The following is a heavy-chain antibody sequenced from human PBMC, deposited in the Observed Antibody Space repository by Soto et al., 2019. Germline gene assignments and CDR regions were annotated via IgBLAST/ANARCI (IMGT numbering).Heavy chain of an antibody. CDR1: GFTFSSYW. CDR3: ARDGFSTVTVYFDD. Sequence: GGSLRLSCAASGFTFSSYWMSWVRQAPGKGLEWVANIKQDGSEKYYVDSVKGRFTISRDNAKNSLYLQMNSLRAEDTAVYYCARDGFSTVTVYFDDWGQGTLVTVSS. J-gene: IGHJ4*02. D-gene: IGHD4-17*01. V-gene: IGHV3-7*01. CDR2: IKQDGSEK.